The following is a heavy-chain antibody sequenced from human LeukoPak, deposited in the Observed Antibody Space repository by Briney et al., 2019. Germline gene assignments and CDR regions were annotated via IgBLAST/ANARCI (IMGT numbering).Heavy chain of an antibody. J-gene: IGHJ6*03. CDR3: TTVQSLNTPYCSSTSCYNYYYYMDV. Sequence: PGGSLSLSCAASGFTFSGSAMQWVRPASGKGVEWVGRIKSKTDGVTTDYAGTVKERFTISRDESKNTLKLTVNSLKTEDTAVYYCTTVQSLNTPYCSSTSCYNYYYYMDVWGKGTTVPVSS. V-gene: IGHV3-15*01. D-gene: IGHD2-2*02. CDR2: IKSKTDGVTT. CDR1: GFTFSGSA.